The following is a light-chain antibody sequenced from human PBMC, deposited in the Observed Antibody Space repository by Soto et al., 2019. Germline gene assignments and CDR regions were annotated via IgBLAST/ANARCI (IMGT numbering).Light chain of an antibody. CDR2: DAS. CDR1: QSVSRY. Sequence: EIVLTQSPATLSLSPGEIATLSCRASQSVSRYLAWYQQRPGQAPRLLIYDASNRATGVPARFSGSGSGKDFTLTISRLEPEDFAVYYCQQYGSSGTFGQGTKVDIK. J-gene: IGKJ1*01. CDR3: QQYGSSGT. V-gene: IGKV3-11*01.